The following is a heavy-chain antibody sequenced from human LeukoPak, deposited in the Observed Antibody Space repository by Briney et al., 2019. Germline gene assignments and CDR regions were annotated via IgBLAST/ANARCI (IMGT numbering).Heavy chain of an antibody. V-gene: IGHV3-23*01. CDR3: AKELDGSGYYGPDY. D-gene: IGHD3-22*01. Sequence: GRSLRLSCAASGFTFSNYAMIWIRQDPGKGLEWIATISGTGSRTYYANSVRGRFSISRDNSRNTLYLQRSSLRVEDTAVYYCAKELDGSGYYGPDYWGRGTLVTVSS. CDR1: GFTFSNYA. CDR2: ISGTGSRT. J-gene: IGHJ4*02.